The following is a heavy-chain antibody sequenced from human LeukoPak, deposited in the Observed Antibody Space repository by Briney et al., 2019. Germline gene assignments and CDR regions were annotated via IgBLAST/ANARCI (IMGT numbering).Heavy chain of an antibody. CDR2: ISGGGGST. CDR3: AKQGRDWLRDYYYYMDV. CDR1: GFTFSSYG. D-gene: IGHD3-9*01. J-gene: IGHJ6*03. V-gene: IGHV3-23*01. Sequence: GGSLRLSCAASGFTFSSYGMSWVRQAPGKGLEWVSSISGGGGSTDYADSVKGRFTISRDNSKNTLYLQMNSLRDEDTAVYYCAKQGRDWLRDYYYYMDVWGKGTTVTISS.